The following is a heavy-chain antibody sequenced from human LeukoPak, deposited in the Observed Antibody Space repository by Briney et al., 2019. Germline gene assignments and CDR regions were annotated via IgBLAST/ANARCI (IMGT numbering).Heavy chain of an antibody. D-gene: IGHD4-23*01. CDR3: ARDLLNEGNHLDY. J-gene: IGHJ4*02. V-gene: IGHV4-30-4*01. CDR1: GGSISSGDYY. Sequence: SQTLSLTCTVSGGSISSGDYYWSWLRQPPGKGLEWIGYIYYSGSTYYNPSLKSRVTISVGTSKNQFSLKLSSVTAADTAVYYCARDLLNEGNHLDYWGQGTLVTVSS. CDR2: IYYSGST.